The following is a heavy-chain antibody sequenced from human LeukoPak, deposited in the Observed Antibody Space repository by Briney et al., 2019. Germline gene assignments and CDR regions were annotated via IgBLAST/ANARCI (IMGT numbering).Heavy chain of an antibody. D-gene: IGHD4-17*01. V-gene: IGHV4-59*01. CDR3: ARVRTFYGDADY. CDR1: GGSINSYY. J-gene: IGHJ4*02. Sequence: SETLSLTCTVSGGSINSYYWSWIRQPPGKGLEWIGYIYYSGSTNYNPSLKSRVTISVDTSKNQFSLKLSSVTAADTAVYYCARVRTFYGDADYWGQGTLVTLSS. CDR2: IYYSGST.